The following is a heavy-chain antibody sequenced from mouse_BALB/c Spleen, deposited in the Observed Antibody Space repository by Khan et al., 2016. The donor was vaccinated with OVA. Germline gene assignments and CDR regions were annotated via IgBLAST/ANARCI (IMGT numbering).Heavy chain of an antibody. CDR3: AYSFLRDAVDY. Sequence: VQLQQPGAELVKPGASVNLSCTASGFNIKDTYIHWVRQRPEQGLTWIGRIDPANGNTKYDPKFPGKATVTADTSSNTAYLQLSSLTSEDSAVYYCAYSFLRDAVDYWGQGTSGTVSS. V-gene: IGHV14-3*02. CDR1: GFNIKDTY. D-gene: IGHD1-2*01. J-gene: IGHJ4*01. CDR2: IDPANGNT.